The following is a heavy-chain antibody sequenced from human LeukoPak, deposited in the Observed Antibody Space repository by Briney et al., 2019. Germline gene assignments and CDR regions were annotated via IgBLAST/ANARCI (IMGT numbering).Heavy chain of an antibody. V-gene: IGHV3-7*01. CDR3: ARERAYSSSWGYFDY. Sequence: GGSLRLSCAASGFTFSSYWMSWVRQAPGKGLEWVANIKQDGSGKYYVDSVKGRFTISRDNAKNSLYLQMNSLRAEDTAVYYCARERAYSSSWGYFDYWGQGTLVTVSS. J-gene: IGHJ4*02. D-gene: IGHD6-13*01. CDR2: IKQDGSGK. CDR1: GFTFSSYW.